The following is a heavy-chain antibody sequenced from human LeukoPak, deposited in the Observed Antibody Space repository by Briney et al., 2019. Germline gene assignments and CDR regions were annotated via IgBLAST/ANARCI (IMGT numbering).Heavy chain of an antibody. J-gene: IGHJ4*02. CDR2: IIPIFGTA. V-gene: IGHV1-69*13. CDR1: GGTFSSYA. D-gene: IGHD2-8*01. Sequence: GASVKVSCKASGGTFSSYAISWVRQAPGQGLEWMGGIIPIFGTANYAQKFQGRVTITADESTSTAYMELSSLRAEDTAVYYCAKDLGHGRDDYCTNGVCYPDYWGQGTLVTVSS. CDR3: AKDLGHGRDDYCTNGVCYPDY.